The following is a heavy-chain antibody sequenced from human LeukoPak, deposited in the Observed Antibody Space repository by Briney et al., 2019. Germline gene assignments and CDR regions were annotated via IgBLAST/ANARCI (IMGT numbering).Heavy chain of an antibody. CDR2: ISYDGSNK. V-gene: IGHV3-30*18. Sequence: GGPLRLSCAASGFTFSSYGMHWVRQAPGKGLEWVAVISYDGSNKYYADSVKGRFTISRDNSKNTLYLQMNSLRAEDTAVYYCAKVEGVVVAATTHDAFDIWGQGTMVTVSS. CDR1: GFTFSSYG. CDR3: AKVEGVVVAATTHDAFDI. D-gene: IGHD2-15*01. J-gene: IGHJ3*02.